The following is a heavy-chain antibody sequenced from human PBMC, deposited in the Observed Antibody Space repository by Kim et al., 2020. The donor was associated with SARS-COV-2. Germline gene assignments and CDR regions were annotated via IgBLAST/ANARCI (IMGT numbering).Heavy chain of an antibody. Sequence: GGSLRLSCAVSGFTFTKVRMSWVRQAPGKGLEWVGRINSKIDGETRDYAASVKGRVSISRDEAKNTLNLQMTSLKIEDTAVYYCTTHRVVAGLFDYWGQGPLITVSS. V-gene: IGHV3-15*01. CDR1: GFTFTKVR. J-gene: IGHJ4*02. D-gene: IGHD6-19*01. CDR3: TTHRVVAGLFDY. CDR2: INSKIDGETR.